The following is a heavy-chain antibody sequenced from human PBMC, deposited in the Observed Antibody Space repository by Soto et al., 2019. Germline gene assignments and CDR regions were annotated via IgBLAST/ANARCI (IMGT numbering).Heavy chain of an antibody. CDR1: GRSISSVNYY. D-gene: IGHD2-15*01. CDR3: ARYGSGECNRGSCYSPFDY. CDR2: IYYSGST. Sequence: QVQLQESGPGLVKPSQTLSLTCTVSGRSISSVNYYWSWIRQPPGKGLEWIGYIYYSGSTYYNPSLRRRVTISVDTSKNQFSLKLSSVTAADPAVYYCARYGSGECNRGSCYSPFDYWGQGTLVTVSS. J-gene: IGHJ4*02. V-gene: IGHV4-30-4*01.